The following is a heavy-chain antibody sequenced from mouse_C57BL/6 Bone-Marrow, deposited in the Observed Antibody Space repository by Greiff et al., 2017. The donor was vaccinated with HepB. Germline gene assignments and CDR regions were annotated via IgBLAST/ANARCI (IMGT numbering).Heavy chain of an antibody. J-gene: IGHJ2*01. V-gene: IGHV1-85*01. D-gene: IGHD4-1*02. CDR2: IYPRDGST. CDR3: ARKQLFYYFDY. Sequence: VQLVESGPELVKPGASVKLSCKASGYTFTSYDINWVKQSPGQGLEWIGWIYPRDGSTKYNEKFKGKATLTVDTSSSTAYMELHSLTSEDSAVYFCARKQLFYYFDYWGQGTTLTVSS. CDR1: GYTFTSYD.